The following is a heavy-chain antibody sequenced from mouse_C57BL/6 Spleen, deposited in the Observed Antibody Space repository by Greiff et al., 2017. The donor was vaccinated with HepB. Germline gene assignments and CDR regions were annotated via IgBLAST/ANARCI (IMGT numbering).Heavy chain of an antibody. CDR2: ISSGSSTI. J-gene: IGHJ2*01. CDR3: ARDGYYAYFDY. V-gene: IGHV5-17*01. CDR1: GFTFSDYG. Sequence: EVQGLESGGGLVKPGASLKLSCAASGFTFSDYGMHWVRQAPEQGLEWIAYISSGSSTIYYADTVKGRFTISRDNAKNTLFLQMTSLRSEDTAMYYCARDGYYAYFDYWGQGTTLTVSS. D-gene: IGHD2-3*01.